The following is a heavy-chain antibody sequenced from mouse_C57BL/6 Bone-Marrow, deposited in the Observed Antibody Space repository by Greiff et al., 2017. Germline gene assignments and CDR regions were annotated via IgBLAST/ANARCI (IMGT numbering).Heavy chain of an antibody. CDR1: GFTFSSYG. D-gene: IGHD2-3*01. CDR2: ISSGGSYT. CDR3: ARHGGYYLFAY. Sequence: EVKLMESGGDLVKPGGSLKLSCAASGFTFSSYGMSWVRQTPDKRLEWVATISSGGSYTYYPDSVKGRFTISRDNAKNTLYLQMSSLKSEDTAMYYCARHGGYYLFAYWGQGTLVTVSA. V-gene: IGHV5-6*01. J-gene: IGHJ3*01.